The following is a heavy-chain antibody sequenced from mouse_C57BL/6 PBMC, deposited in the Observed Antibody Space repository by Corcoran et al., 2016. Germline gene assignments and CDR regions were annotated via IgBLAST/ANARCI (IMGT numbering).Heavy chain of an antibody. CDR1: GYTFTDYY. Sequence: QVQLQQSGPELVKPGASVKISCKASGYTFTDYYIKWVKQRPGQGLEWIGWIFPGSGSTYYNEKFKGKATLTVDKSSSTAYMLLSSLTSEDSAVYFCARSNYYGSNYAMDYWGQGTSVTVSS. CDR3: ARSNYYGSNYAMDY. CDR2: IFPGSGST. V-gene: IGHV1-75*01. D-gene: IGHD1-1*01. J-gene: IGHJ4*01.